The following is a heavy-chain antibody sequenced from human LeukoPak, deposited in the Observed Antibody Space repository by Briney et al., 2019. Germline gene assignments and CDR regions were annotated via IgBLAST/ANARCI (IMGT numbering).Heavy chain of an antibody. CDR2: IREDGSQK. J-gene: IGHJ4*02. Sequence: GGSLRLSCAASGFTFSSSWMTWVRQAPGKGLEWVASIREDGSQKSAVDSVRGRFTIARDNAKNSVYLQMDSLRAEDTAVYYCARGPTNGQAFDYWGQGTLVGVSS. CDR1: GFTFSSSW. CDR3: ARGPTNGQAFDY. V-gene: IGHV3-7*01. D-gene: IGHD2-8*01.